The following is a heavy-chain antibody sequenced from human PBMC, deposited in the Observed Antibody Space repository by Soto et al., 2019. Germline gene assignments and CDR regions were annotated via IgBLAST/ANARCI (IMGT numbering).Heavy chain of an antibody. Sequence: GGSLRLSCAASGFTFSSYAMSWVRQAPGKGLEWVSAISGSGGSTYYADSVKGRFTISRDNSKNTLYLQMNSLRAEDTAVYYCAESDPPPFDYYYYYGMDVWGQGTTVTVSS. CDR3: AESDPPPFDYYYYYGMDV. J-gene: IGHJ6*02. CDR2: ISGSGGST. CDR1: GFTFSSYA. V-gene: IGHV3-23*01.